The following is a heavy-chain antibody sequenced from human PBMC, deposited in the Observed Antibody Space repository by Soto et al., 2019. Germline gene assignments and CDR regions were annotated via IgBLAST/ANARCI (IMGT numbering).Heavy chain of an antibody. Sequence: GGSLRLSCAASGFTFSSYAMSWVRQAPGKGLEWVSAISGSGGSTYYADSVKGRFTISRDNAENSLYLQMSSLRAEDTALYYCAISQDRGGRTTFIYWGQGTQVTVSS. CDR2: ISGSGGST. CDR1: GFTFSSYA. J-gene: IGHJ4*02. V-gene: IGHV3-23*01. CDR3: AISQDRGGRTTFIY. D-gene: IGHD3-16*01.